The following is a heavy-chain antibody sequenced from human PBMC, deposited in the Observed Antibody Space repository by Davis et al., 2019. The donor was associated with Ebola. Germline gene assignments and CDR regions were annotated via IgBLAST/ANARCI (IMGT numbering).Heavy chain of an antibody. CDR1: GGSMSTYY. V-gene: IGHV4-4*08. J-gene: IGHJ5*02. CDR2: IFSNGNT. D-gene: IGHD4-17*01. Sequence: SETLSLTCSVSGGSMSTYYWAWIRQSPGKRLEWIGYIFSNGNTNYNPSLKSRVTISVDTSKNQFSLKLSSVTAADTAVYYCASRATVTTFLNWFDPWGQGTLVTVSS. CDR3: ASRATVTTFLNWFDP.